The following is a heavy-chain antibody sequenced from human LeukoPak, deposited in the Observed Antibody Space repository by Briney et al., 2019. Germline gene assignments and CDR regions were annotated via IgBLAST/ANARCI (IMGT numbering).Heavy chain of an antibody. J-gene: IGHJ5*02. D-gene: IGHD3-10*01. CDR1: GYTFTSYF. Sequence: ASVKVSCKASGYTFTSYFMHWVRQAPGQGLEWMGVVNPSSGSTTYSQKFQGRVTMTRDTSTSTAYMELRSLRSDDTAVYYCARDEGRVSGSYNPWGQGTLVIVSS. CDR2: VNPSSGST. CDR3: ARDEGRVSGSYNP. V-gene: IGHV1-46*01.